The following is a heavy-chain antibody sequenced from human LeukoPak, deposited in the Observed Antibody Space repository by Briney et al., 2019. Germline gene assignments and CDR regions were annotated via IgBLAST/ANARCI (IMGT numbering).Heavy chain of an antibody. CDR1: GFTFSSYS. CDR2: ISSSSSYI. V-gene: IGHV3-21*01. J-gene: IGHJ4*02. D-gene: IGHD3-22*01. Sequence: GGSLRLSCAASGFTFSSYSMNWVRQAPGKGLEWVSSISSSSSYIYYADSVKGRFTISRDNAKNSLYLQMNSLRAEDTAAYYCARSVQDSSGQIYWGQGTLVTVSS. CDR3: ARSVQDSSGQIY.